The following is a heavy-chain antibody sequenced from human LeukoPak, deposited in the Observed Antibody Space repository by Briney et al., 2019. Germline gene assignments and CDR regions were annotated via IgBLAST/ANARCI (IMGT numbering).Heavy chain of an antibody. CDR3: ARDSRRQWMVQKNWFDP. CDR2: ISYDGSNK. CDR1: GFTFSSYA. V-gene: IGHV3-30*04. D-gene: IGHD6-19*01. J-gene: IGHJ5*02. Sequence: PGGSLRLSCAASGFTFSSYAIHWVRQAPGKGLEWVAVISYDGSNKYYADSVKGRFTISRCNSKNTLYLQMSSLRPEDTAVYYCARDSRRQWMVQKNWFDPWGQGTLVTVSS.